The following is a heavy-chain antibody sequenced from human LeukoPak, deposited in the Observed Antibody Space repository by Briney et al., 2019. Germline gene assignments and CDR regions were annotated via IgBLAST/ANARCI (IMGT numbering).Heavy chain of an antibody. J-gene: IGHJ4*02. CDR3: TRDAFGGVIAPYFHD. V-gene: IGHV3-7*03. CDR1: GFTFSSYW. D-gene: IGHD3-16*02. CDR2: IKQDGSEK. Sequence: GGSLRLSCAASGFTFSSYWMSWVRQAPGKGLEWVANIKQDGSEKYYVDSVKGRFIISRDNAKNSLYLQMNSLRAEDTALYYCTRDAFGGVIAPYFHDWGQGTRVTVSS.